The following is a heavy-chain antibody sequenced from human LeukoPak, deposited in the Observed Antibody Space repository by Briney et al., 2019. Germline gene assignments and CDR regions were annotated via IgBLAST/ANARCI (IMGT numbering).Heavy chain of an antibody. CDR3: AKVDDSSGYRPDY. J-gene: IGHJ4*02. V-gene: IGHV3-15*01. D-gene: IGHD3-22*01. CDR2: IKSKTNGGTT. Sequence: GGSLRLSCVASGFTFSNAWMSWVRQAPGKGLEWVGRIKSKTNGGTTDYAAPVKGRFTISRDDSKNTLYLQMNSLRAEDTAVYYCAKVDDSSGYRPDYWGQGTLVTVSS. CDR1: GFTFSNAW.